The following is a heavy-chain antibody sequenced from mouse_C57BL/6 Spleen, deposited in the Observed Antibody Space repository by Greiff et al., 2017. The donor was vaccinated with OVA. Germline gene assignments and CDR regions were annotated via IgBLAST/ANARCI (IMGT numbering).Heavy chain of an antibody. J-gene: IGHJ2*01. Sequence: VQLQQSGPGLVKPSQSLSLTCSVTGYSITSGYYWNWIRQFPGNKLEWMGYISYDGSNNYNPSLKNRISITRDTSKNQFFLKLNSVTTEDTATYYCARAEDYDSYYFDYWGQGTTLTVSS. CDR2: ISYDGSN. D-gene: IGHD2-4*01. CDR1: GYSITSGYY. CDR3: ARAEDYDSYYFDY. V-gene: IGHV3-6*01.